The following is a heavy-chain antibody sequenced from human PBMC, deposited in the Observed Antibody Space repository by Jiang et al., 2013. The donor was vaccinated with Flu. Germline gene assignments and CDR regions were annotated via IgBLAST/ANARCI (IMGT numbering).Heavy chain of an antibody. J-gene: IGHJ5*02. D-gene: IGHD6-13*01. CDR2: INPNSGGT. Sequence: GAEVKKPGASVKVSCKASGYTFTGYYMHWVRQAPGQGLEWMGWINPNSGGTNYAQKFQGRVTMTRDTSISTAYMELSRLRSDDTAVYYCARKVAAAGTGWFDPWGQGNPGHRLL. CDR1: GYTFTGYY. V-gene: IGHV1-2*02. CDR3: ARKVAAAGTGWFDP.